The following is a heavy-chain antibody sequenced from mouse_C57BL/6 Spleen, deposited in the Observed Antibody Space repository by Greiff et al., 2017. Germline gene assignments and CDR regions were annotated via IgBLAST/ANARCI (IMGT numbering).Heavy chain of an antibody. V-gene: IGHV10-1*01. CDR1: GFSFNTYA. D-gene: IGHD2-12*01. CDR3: VSNSAWFAY. CDR2: IRSKSNNYAT. Sequence: EVQLVESGGGLVQPKGSLKLSCAASGFSFNTYAMNWVRQAPGKGLEWVARIRSKSNNYATYYADSVKDRVTISRDDSESMLYLQMNNLKTEDTAMYYCVSNSAWFAYWGQGTLVTVSA. J-gene: IGHJ3*01.